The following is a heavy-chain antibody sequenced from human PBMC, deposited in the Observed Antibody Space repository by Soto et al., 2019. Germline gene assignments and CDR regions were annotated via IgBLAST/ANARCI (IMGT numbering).Heavy chain of an antibody. D-gene: IGHD3-9*01. Sequence: QVQLVESGGGVVQPGRSLRLSCAASGFTFSSYAMHWVRQAPGKGLEWVAVISYDGSNKYYADSVKGRFTISRDNSKSTLYLQMNSLRAEETAVYDCARVTTFYDILTGYWDYDAFDIWGQGTMVTVSS. CDR3: ARVTTFYDILTGYWDYDAFDI. CDR1: GFTFSSYA. V-gene: IGHV3-30-3*01. J-gene: IGHJ3*02. CDR2: ISYDGSNK.